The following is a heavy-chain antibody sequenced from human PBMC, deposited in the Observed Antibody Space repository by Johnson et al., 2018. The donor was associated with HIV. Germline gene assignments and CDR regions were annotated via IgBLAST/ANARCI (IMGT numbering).Heavy chain of an antibody. D-gene: IGHD2-15*01. V-gene: IGHV3-15*01. CDR2: IKSKTDGGTT. J-gene: IGHJ3*02. CDR3: TKLVGYGSGGGCYTPGDI. CDR1: GFTFSNAW. Sequence: EVQLVESGGSVVRPGGSLRLSCVASGFTFSNAWMSWVRQAPGKGLEWVGRIKSKTDGGTTDYAAPVKGRFTISRDDSKNTLYVQMKSLKTEDTAVYYCTKLVGYGSGGGCYTPGDIWGQGTMVTVSS.